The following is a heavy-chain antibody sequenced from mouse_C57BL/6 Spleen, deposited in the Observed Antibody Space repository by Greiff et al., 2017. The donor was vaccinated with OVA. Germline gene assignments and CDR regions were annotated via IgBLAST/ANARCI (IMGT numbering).Heavy chain of an antibody. V-gene: IGHV5-4*03. CDR1: GFTFSSSA. CDR3: ASLITTVVATRGAMDD. CDR2: ISDGGSYT. J-gene: IGHJ4*01. Sequence: EVKLVESGGGLVKPGGSLKLSCAASGFTFSSSAMSWVRQTPEKRLEWVATISDGGSYTYYPANVKGRFTISRDNAKNNLYLQMRHLKYEYTAMYDCASLITTVVATRGAMDDWGQGTSVTVSS. D-gene: IGHD1-1*01.